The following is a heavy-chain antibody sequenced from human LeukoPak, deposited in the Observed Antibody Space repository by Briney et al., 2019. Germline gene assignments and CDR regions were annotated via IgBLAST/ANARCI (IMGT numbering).Heavy chain of an antibody. Sequence: GESLKISCKASGYSFSTNWIGWVRQMPGKGLEWMGIIYPGDADTRYSPSFEGQVTISADKSVSTAYLQWRSLKASDTAVYYCVKNAGQWLVWGGWNDYWGQGTLVTVSS. D-gene: IGHD6-19*01. J-gene: IGHJ4*02. V-gene: IGHV5-51*01. CDR2: IYPGDADT. CDR3: VKNAGQWLVWGGWNDY. CDR1: GYSFSTNW.